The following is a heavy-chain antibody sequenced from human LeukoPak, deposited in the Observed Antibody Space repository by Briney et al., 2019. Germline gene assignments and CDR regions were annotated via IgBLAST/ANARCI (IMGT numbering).Heavy chain of an antibody. CDR3: ARIGAGGPRRALDI. CDR2: VDHTGST. Sequence: SETLSLTCSVSDDSITMYYWTWIRQPPGKGLEWIGYVDHTGSTNFNPSLNGRVSISRDTTKNLFSLRLRSVTAADTAVYYCARIGAGGPRRALDIWGQGTMVTVSS. CDR1: DDSITMYY. V-gene: IGHV4-59*01. D-gene: IGHD4-23*01. J-gene: IGHJ3*02.